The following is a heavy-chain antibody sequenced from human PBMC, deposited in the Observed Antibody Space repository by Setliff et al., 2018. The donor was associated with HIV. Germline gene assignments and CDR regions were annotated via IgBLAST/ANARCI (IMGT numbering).Heavy chain of an antibody. V-gene: IGHV4-59*12. J-gene: IGHJ5*02. CDR3: ARELRRFDTSDTAPHNWFDP. CDR2: ISYIGYT. D-gene: IGHD3-22*01. CDR1: AVSIGGYS. Sequence: SETLSLTCTVSAVSIGGYSWSWIRQSPGKGLEWIGYISYIGYTYYNPALKSRLTISLYTSKNQFSLKLSSVTAADTAVYYCARELRRFDTSDTAPHNWFDPWGQGTLVTVSS.